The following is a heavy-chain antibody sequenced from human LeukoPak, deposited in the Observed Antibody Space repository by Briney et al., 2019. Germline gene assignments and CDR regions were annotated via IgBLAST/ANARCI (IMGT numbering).Heavy chain of an antibody. CDR3: ARAHCSGGSCPFSNWFDP. V-gene: IGHV1-69*01. CDR1: GGSFSSYA. Sequence: SVKVSCKASGGSFSSYAISWVRQAPGQGLDWMGGIIPIFGTTDYAQKFQGRVTITADESTSTAYMELSSLRSEDTAVYYCARAHCSGGSCPFSNWFDPWGQGTLVTASS. J-gene: IGHJ5*02. CDR2: IIPIFGTT. D-gene: IGHD2-15*01.